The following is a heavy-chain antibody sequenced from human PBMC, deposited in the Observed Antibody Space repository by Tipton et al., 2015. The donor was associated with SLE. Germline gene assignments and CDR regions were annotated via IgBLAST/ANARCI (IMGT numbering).Heavy chain of an antibody. CDR1: SGSISSSDW. V-gene: IGHV4-4*02. CDR2: IYRSGSS. Sequence: GSLRLSCAVSSGSISSSDWRSWVRQPPGKGLEWIGEIYRSGSSTYNPSLKSRVTISMDKSKVQFSLNLASVTPADTAVYYCARNGFYSLDYWGQGTLVTVSS. CDR3: ARNGFYSLDY. J-gene: IGHJ4*02. D-gene: IGHD3-22*01.